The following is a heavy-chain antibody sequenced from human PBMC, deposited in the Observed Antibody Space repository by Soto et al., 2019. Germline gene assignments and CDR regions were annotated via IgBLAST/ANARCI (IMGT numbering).Heavy chain of an antibody. J-gene: IGHJ6*03. CDR3: ARGPGSWYYYYMDV. Sequence: QVQLVQSGAEVKKPGASVKVSCKASGYTFTSYDIDWVRQATGQGLEWMGWMNPNSGNTGYAQKFQGRVTMTRNTSISTADMELSSLISEDTAVYYCARGPGSWYYYYMDVWGKGTTVTVSS. CDR2: MNPNSGNT. D-gene: IGHD6-13*01. CDR1: GYTFTSYD. V-gene: IGHV1-8*01.